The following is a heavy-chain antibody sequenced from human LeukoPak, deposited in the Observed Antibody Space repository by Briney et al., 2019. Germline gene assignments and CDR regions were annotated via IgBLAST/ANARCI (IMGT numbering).Heavy chain of an antibody. CDR1: GGSISSGSFY. J-gene: IGHJ6*03. D-gene: IGHD6-19*01. Sequence: SETLSLTCTVSGGSISSGSFYWSWIRQPAGKGLEWIGRIYTSGSTNYNPSLKSRVTISVDTSKNQFSLKLSSVTAADTAVYYCAREGSSGWFVVAGAMDVWGKGTTVTVSS. CDR2: IYTSGST. CDR3: AREGSSGWFVVAGAMDV. V-gene: IGHV4-61*02.